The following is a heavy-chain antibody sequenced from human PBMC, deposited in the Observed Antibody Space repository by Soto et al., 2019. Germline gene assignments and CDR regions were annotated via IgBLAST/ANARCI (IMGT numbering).Heavy chain of an antibody. D-gene: IGHD3-3*02. V-gene: IGHV1-46*01. J-gene: IGHJ5*02. CDR3: ARGRESSFGYNWFDP. Sequence: XQGHEWLGVINPTEGDTRYSQQFQDRVNMTRDTSTSTVYMELSSLRSEDTAIYYCARGRESSFGYNWFDPWGQGTLVTVAS. CDR2: INPTEGDT.